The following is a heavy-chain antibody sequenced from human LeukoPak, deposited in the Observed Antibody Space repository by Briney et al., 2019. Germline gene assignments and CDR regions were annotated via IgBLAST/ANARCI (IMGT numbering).Heavy chain of an antibody. J-gene: IGHJ4*02. V-gene: IGHV4-34*01. CDR1: GGSFSGYY. CDR3: ASHSSGWYPNDY. CDR2: INHSGST. D-gene: IGHD6-19*01. Sequence: SETLSLTCAVYGGSFSGYYWSWIRQPPGKGPEWIGEINHSGSTNYNPSLKSRVTISVDTSKNQFSLKLSSVTAADTAVYYCASHSSGWYPNDYWGQGTLVTVSS.